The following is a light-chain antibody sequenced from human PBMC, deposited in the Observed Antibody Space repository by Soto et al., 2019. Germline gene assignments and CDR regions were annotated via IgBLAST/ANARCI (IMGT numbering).Light chain of an antibody. CDR2: DAS. J-gene: IGKJ5*01. Sequence: EIVLTQSPATLSLSPGERATLSCRASQSISGYLAWYQQKPGQAPRLLIYDASNRATGIPARFSGSGSGTDFTLTISSLEPEDFAVYYCQQRSNWRVTFGQGTRLEIK. CDR1: QSISGY. CDR3: QQRSNWRVT. V-gene: IGKV3-11*01.